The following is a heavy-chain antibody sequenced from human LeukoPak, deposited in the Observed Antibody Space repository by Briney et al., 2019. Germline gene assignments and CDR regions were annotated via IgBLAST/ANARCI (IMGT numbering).Heavy chain of an antibody. CDR2: IKEDGSKK. D-gene: IGHD2-21*02. CDR3: ASGGAYCGGDCAGQSDY. CDR1: GFTFSSYW. Sequence: GGSLRLSCAASGFTFSSYWMSWVRQAPGKGLEWVANIKEDGSKKYYVDSVRGRFTISRDNAKNSLYLQMNSLRAEDTAVYYCASGGAYCGGDCAGQSDYWGQGTLVTVSS. V-gene: IGHV3-7*01. J-gene: IGHJ4*02.